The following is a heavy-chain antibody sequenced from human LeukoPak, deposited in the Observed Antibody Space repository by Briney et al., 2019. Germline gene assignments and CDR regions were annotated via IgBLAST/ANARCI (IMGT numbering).Heavy chain of an antibody. D-gene: IGHD3-3*01. J-gene: IGHJ4*02. CDR3: ARRADYDFWSGYYMLED. V-gene: IGHV4-59*11. CDR1: GGSISSHY. Sequence: SETLSLTCTVSGGSISSHYRSWIRQPPGKGLEWIGYIYYSGSTNYNPSLKSRVTISVDTSKNQFSLKLSSVTAADTAVYYCARRADYDFWSGYYMLEDWGQGTLVTVSS. CDR2: IYYSGST.